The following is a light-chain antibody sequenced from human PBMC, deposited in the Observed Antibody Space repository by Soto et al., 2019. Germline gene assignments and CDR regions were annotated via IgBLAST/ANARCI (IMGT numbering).Light chain of an antibody. J-gene: IGKJ5*01. Sequence: EILLTQSPATLPVSPGERATLSCRASQSVGSNLAWFQQKPGQAPRLLIYGSSTRATGVPARLSGSGSGADFTLTISNLQSEDFAVYYCQQYTNWPPITFGQGTRLEIK. CDR2: GSS. V-gene: IGKV3-15*01. CDR1: QSVGSN. CDR3: QQYTNWPPIT.